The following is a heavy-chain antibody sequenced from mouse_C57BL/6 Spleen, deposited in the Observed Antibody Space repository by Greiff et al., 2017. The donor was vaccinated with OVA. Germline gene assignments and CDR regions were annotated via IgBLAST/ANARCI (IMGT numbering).Heavy chain of an antibody. D-gene: IGHD2-3*01. CDR1: GFTFSDYY. CDR2: INYDGSST. J-gene: IGHJ3*01. V-gene: IGHV5-16*01. CDR3: ARANGYYLFAY. Sequence: EVMLVESEGGLVQPGSSMKLSCTASGFTFSDYYMAWVRQVPEKGLEWVANINYDGSSTYYLDSLKSRFIISRDNAKNILYLQMSSLKSEDTATYYCARANGYYLFAYWGQGTLVTVSA.